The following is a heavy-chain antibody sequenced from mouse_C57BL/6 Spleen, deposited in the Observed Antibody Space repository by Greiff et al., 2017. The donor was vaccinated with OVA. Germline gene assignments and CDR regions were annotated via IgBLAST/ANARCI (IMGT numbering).Heavy chain of an antibody. CDR1: GYTFTDYY. Sequence: EVQLQQSGPELVKPGASVKISCKASGYTFTDYYMNWVKQSHGKSLEWIGDINPNNGGTSYNQKFKGKATLTVDKSSSTAYMELRSLTSEDSAVYYGARLGSGNYFDYWGQGTTLTVSS. V-gene: IGHV1-26*01. J-gene: IGHJ2*01. CDR2: INPNNGGT. CDR3: ARLGSGNYFDY.